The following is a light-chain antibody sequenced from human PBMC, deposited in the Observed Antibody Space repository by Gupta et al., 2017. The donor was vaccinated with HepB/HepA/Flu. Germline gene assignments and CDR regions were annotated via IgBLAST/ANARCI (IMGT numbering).Light chain of an antibody. CDR3: RQRSNWHT. V-gene: IGKV3-11*01. CDR2: DAS. CDR1: QSVANY. Sequence: EIVLTQSPATLSLSPGERATLSCRASQSVANYIAWYQQKPGQAPRLLIYDASNRATGIPARFSGSGSGTDFTLTISSREPEDFALYYCRQRSNWHTFGQGTNLEIK. J-gene: IGKJ2*01.